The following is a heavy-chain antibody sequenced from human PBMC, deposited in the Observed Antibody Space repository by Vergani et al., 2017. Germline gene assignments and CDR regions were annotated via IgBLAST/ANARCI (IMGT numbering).Heavy chain of an antibody. CDR3: TRTIFGVVINYYYYMDV. Sequence: EVQLVESGGGLVKPGRSLRLSCTASGFTFGDYAMSWFRQAPGKGLEWVGFIRSKAYGGTTEYAASVKGRFTISRHDSKSIAYLQMNSLKTEDTAVYYCTRTIFGVVINYYYYMDVWGKGTTVTVSS. V-gene: IGHV3-49*05. J-gene: IGHJ6*03. CDR1: GFTFGDYA. CDR2: IRSKAYGGTT. D-gene: IGHD3-3*01.